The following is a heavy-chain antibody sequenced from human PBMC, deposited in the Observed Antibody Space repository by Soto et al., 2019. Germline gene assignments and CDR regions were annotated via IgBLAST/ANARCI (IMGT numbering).Heavy chain of an antibody. Sequence: PGGSLRLSCAGSGFTFSSYAMHWVRQAPGEGLEWVAVISYDGGSNKYYADSVKGRFTISRDNSRNTLYLQMNSLRAEDTAVYYCARVVATITDYYYGMDVWGQGTTVTVSS. CDR1: GFTFSSYA. J-gene: IGHJ6*02. CDR2: ISYDGGSNK. V-gene: IGHV3-30-3*01. D-gene: IGHD5-12*01. CDR3: ARVVATITDYYYGMDV.